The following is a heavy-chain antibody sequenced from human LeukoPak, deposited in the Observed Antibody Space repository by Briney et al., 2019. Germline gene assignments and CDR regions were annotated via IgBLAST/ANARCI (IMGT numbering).Heavy chain of an antibody. CDR1: GFTFTDYFSDYY. J-gene: IGHJ6*02. CDR3: ARSRIDYGDYYYFGMDV. D-gene: IGHD4-17*01. CDR2: VSNRGTTI. V-gene: IGHV3-11*01. Sequence: GGSLRLSCAASGFTFTDYFSDYYMTWIRQAPGKELEWISYVSNRGTTIFYAGSVKGRFTSSRDNSKNSVYLRMNNLRAEDTAVYYCARSRIDYGDYYYFGMDVWGQGTTVTVSS.